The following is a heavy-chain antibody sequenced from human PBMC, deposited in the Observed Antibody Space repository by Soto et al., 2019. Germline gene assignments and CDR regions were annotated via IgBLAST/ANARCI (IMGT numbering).Heavy chain of an antibody. J-gene: IGHJ6*02. V-gene: IGHV3-30*18. CDR1: GLTFSIYG. D-gene: IGHD2-2*01. CDR3: AKDWAIYCTSTSCRPRPYYGMDV. Sequence: PGGSLKLACAASGLTFSIYGMPWVRQAPGKGLEWVAVLSYDGSNKYYADSVKGRFTISRDNSKNTLYLQMNSLRAEDTAVYYCAKDWAIYCTSTSCRPRPYYGMDVWGQGTTVTVSS. CDR2: LSYDGSNK.